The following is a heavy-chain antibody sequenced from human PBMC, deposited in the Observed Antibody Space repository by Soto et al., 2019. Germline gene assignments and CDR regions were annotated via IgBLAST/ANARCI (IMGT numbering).Heavy chain of an antibody. J-gene: IGHJ5*02. Sequence: EVQLVESGGDLVKPGGSLRLSCAASGFIFSHAWFHWVRQPPGKGLELVGRVKNNGGATDYAASVKGRFTISRDDSKDTVYLQMSSLRTGDTAIYYFAADLGPAYDSNNWFDPWGQGTLVTVSS. V-gene: IGHV3-15*07. CDR3: AADLGPAYDSNNWFDP. CDR2: VKNNGGAT. CDR1: GFIFSHAW. D-gene: IGHD2-21*01.